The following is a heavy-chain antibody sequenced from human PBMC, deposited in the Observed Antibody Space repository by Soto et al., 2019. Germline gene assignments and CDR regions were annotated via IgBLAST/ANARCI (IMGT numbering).Heavy chain of an antibody. CDR3: ARDRCSGGSCYSFFDAFDI. D-gene: IGHD2-15*01. J-gene: IGHJ3*02. CDR2: ISPYHGNA. V-gene: IGHV1-18*01. Sequence: GASMKVSCKASGYTFTSYGISWVRPAPGQGLDWMGRISPYHGNANYAQKFQGRVTITADKSTSTAYMELSSLRSEDTAVYYCARDRCSGGSCYSFFDAFDIWGQGTMVTVSS. CDR1: GYTFTSYG.